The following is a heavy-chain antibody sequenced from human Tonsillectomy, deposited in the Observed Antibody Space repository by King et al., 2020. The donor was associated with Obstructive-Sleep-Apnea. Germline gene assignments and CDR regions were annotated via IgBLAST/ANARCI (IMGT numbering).Heavy chain of an antibody. V-gene: IGHV5-51*01. CDR1: GYSFTTYW. CDR2: IYPGDSDT. Sequence: VQLVQSGAEVKKPGASLKISCKGSGYSFTTYWIGGVRQMPGKSLEWRGIIYPGDSDTRYSPSFQGKVTISADKSLSPAYLQWRSLKASDTAMYYCARNITAAEDGMDVWGQGTTVTVSS. J-gene: IGHJ6*02. CDR3: ARNITAAEDGMDV. D-gene: IGHD6-13*01.